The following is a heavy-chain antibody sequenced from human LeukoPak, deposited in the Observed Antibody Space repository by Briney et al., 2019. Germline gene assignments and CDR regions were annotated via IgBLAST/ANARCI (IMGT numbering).Heavy chain of an antibody. V-gene: IGHV1-18*01. CDR2: ISAYNGNT. J-gene: IGHJ6*02. CDR3: ASGGVYYYDSSGHGMDV. Sequence: ASVKVSCKASGYTFTSYGISWVRQAPGQGLEWMGWISAYNGNTNYAQKFQGRVTITADESTSTAYMELSSLRSEDTAVYYCASGGVYYYDSSGHGMDVWGQGTTVTVSS. CDR1: GYTFTSYG. D-gene: IGHD3-22*01.